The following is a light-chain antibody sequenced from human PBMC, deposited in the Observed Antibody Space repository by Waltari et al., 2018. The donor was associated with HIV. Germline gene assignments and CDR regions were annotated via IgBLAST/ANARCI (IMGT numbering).Light chain of an antibody. V-gene: IGLV1-47*01. CDR2: KNN. CDR1: DYNIGSNY. CDR3: ASWDDNLNSWV. Sequence: QSVVTQPPSASGTPGQRVTISCSGSDYNIGSNYVYWYQDLPGTAPKLLIYKNNQRASGVPARCSGSKSDTSASLAISGLRSEDEADYYCASWDDNLNSWVFGGGTKLTVL. J-gene: IGLJ3*02.